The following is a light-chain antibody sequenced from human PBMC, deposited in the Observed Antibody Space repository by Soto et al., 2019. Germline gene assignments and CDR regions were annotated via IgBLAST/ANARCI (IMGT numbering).Light chain of an antibody. CDR2: AAS. CDR3: QKYNSAPPLS. Sequence: DIQMTQSPSSLSASVGDRVTITCRASQGISNYLAWYQQKPGKVPKLLIYAASTLQSGVPSRFSGSGSGTDFPLTISSLQPEHVATYYCQKYNSAPPLSFGGGIKVEIK. CDR1: QGISNY. J-gene: IGKJ4*01. V-gene: IGKV1-27*01.